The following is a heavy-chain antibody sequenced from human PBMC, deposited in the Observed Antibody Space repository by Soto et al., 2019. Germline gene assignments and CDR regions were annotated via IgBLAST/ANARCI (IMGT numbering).Heavy chain of an antibody. Sequence: QVQLVESGGGLVKPGGSLRLSCAASGFTFSDYYMSWIRQAPGKGLEWVSYISSSGSTIYYADSVKGRFTISRDNAKNSLYLQMNGLGADDKAVYYCAREVSIFGVVIALNDAFDIWGQGTMVTVSS. CDR1: GFTFSDYY. D-gene: IGHD3-3*01. V-gene: IGHV3-11*01. J-gene: IGHJ3*02. CDR2: ISSSGSTI. CDR3: AREVSIFGVVIALNDAFDI.